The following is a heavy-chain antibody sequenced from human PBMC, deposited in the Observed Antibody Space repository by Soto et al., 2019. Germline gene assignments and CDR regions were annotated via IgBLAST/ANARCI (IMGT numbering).Heavy chain of an antibody. D-gene: IGHD2-2*01. V-gene: IGHV1-18*01. J-gene: IGHJ4*02. CDR1: GYTFTSYG. Sequence: ASVKVSCKASGYTFTSYGISWVRQAPGQGLEWMGWISAYNGNTNYAQKLQGRVTMTTDTSTSTAYMELRSLRSDDTAVYYCARDREWYCSSTSCYFIPFDYWGQGTPVTVSS. CDR3: ARDREWYCSSTSCYFIPFDY. CDR2: ISAYNGNT.